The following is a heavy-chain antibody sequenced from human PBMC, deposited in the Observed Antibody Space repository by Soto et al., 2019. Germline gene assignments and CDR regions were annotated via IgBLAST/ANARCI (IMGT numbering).Heavy chain of an antibody. V-gene: IGHV3-49*03. J-gene: IGHJ5*02. CDR1: GFTFGDYA. CDR2: IRSKAYGGTT. CDR3: TRDLVYCSGGSCYPFNWFDP. Sequence: GGSLRLSCTASGFTFGDYAMSWFRQAPGKGLEWVGFIRSKAYGGTTEYAASVKGRFTISRDDSKSIAYLQMNSLKTEDTAVYYCTRDLVYCSGGSCYPFNWFDPWGQGTLVTVSS. D-gene: IGHD2-15*01.